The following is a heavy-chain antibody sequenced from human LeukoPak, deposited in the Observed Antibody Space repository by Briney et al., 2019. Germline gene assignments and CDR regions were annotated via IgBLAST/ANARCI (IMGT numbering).Heavy chain of an antibody. CDR3: ASSRSTPLYYYGMDV. D-gene: IGHD5/OR15-5a*01. V-gene: IGHV3-7*02. Sequence: GGSLRLSCAASGFTFSKSWMTWVRQAPGKGLQWVAHIKEDGGDKYYVDSVEGRFTISRDNDKTSVYLQMNSLRAEDTAIYYCASSRSTPLYYYGMDVWGQGTTVTVSS. J-gene: IGHJ6*02. CDR2: IKEDGGDK. CDR1: GFTFSKSW.